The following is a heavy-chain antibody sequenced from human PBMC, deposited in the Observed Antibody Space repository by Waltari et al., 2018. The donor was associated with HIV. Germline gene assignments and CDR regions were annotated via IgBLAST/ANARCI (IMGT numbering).Heavy chain of an antibody. V-gene: IGHV3-30*04. J-gene: IGHJ6*02. Sequence: QVQLVESGGGVVQPGRSLSLSCAASGFTFHSYAMHWVRQAPGKGLEWVALISYDGGNKYYGDSVKGRFTISRDNSKNTLYLQMSSLRAEDTAVYYCARVAGDYVDLYYYYAMAVWGQGTTVTVSS. CDR2: ISYDGGNK. CDR1: GFTFHSYA. CDR3: ARVAGDYVDLYYYYAMAV. D-gene: IGHD4-17*01.